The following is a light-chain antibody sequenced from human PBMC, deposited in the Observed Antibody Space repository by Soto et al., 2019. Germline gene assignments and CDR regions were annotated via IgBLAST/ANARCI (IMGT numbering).Light chain of an antibody. J-gene: IGKJ1*01. CDR3: QQYSAKWT. V-gene: IGKV1-5*03. CDR2: KAS. CDR1: ESIRSW. Sequence: DIQMTQSPSTLSASVGDRVTITCRASESIRSWLAWFQQKPGKAPKLLIYKASILESGVSSRFSGSESGTEFTLTIRSLQPDDVATYFCQQYSAKWTFGEGTKVEIK.